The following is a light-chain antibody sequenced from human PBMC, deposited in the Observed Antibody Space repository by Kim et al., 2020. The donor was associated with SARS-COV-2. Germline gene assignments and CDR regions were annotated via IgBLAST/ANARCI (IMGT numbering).Light chain of an antibody. Sequence: ELTQPPSVSGIPGQRVTISCSGSSSNIGSNSVNWYQQLPGTAPKLVIYNNSQRPSGVPDRFSGSKSGTSASLAISGLQSEDEADYYCAAWDGSLNGWVFGGGTQLTVL. CDR2: NNS. CDR3: AAWDGSLNGWV. CDR1: SSNIGSNS. J-gene: IGLJ3*02. V-gene: IGLV1-44*01.